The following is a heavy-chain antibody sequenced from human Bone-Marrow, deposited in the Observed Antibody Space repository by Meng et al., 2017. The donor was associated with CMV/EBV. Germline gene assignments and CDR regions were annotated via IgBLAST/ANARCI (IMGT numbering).Heavy chain of an antibody. CDR1: GYTFTSYD. CDR3: ARGGIETTVTNYNDGMDV. D-gene: IGHD4-17*01. CDR2: MNPNSGNT. V-gene: IGHV1-8*01. Sequence: ASVKVSCKASGYTFTSYDINWVRQATGQGLEWMGWMNPNSGNTGYAQKFQGRVTMTRNTSISTAYMELSSLRSEDTAVYYCARGGIETTVTNYNDGMDVGGQGTTVTVSS. J-gene: IGHJ6*02.